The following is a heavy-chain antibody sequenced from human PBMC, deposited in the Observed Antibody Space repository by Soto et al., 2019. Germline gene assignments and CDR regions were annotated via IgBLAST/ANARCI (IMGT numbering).Heavy chain of an antibody. CDR3: ASYYYDSSGYFDY. Sequence: QVQLQEWGAGLVKPSGTLSLTCAVSGGSISSSNWWSWVRQPPGKGLEWIGEIYHSGSTNYNPSLKSRVTISVDKSKNQFSLKLSSVTAADTAVYYCASYYYDSSGYFDYWGQGTLVTVSS. J-gene: IGHJ4*02. CDR2: IYHSGST. D-gene: IGHD3-22*01. CDR1: GGSISSSNW. V-gene: IGHV4-4*02.